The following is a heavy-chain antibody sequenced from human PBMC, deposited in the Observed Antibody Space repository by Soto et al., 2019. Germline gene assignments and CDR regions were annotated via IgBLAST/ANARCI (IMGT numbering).Heavy chain of an antibody. V-gene: IGHV3-23*01. J-gene: IGHJ4*02. CDR1: GFTFSSYA. D-gene: IGHD6-6*01. CDR3: AKAVEYSSSFDY. Sequence: GSLRLSCAASGFTFSSYAMSWVRQAPGKGLEWVSAISGSGGSTYYADSVKGRFTISRDNSKNTLYLQMNSLRAEDTAVYYCAKAVEYSSSFDYWGQGTLATVSS. CDR2: ISGSGGST.